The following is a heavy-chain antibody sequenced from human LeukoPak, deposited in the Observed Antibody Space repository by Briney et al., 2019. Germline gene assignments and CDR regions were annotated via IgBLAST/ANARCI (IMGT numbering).Heavy chain of an antibody. Sequence: PGGSLRLSCAASGFTFSNHWIHSVRQAPGKGLEWVANIKQDGSEKYYVDSVNGRFTISRDNAKNSLYLQMNSLRAEDTAMYYCARDSAGNDYWGQGTLVTVSS. CDR2: IKQDGSEK. V-gene: IGHV3-7*01. D-gene: IGHD6-13*01. J-gene: IGHJ4*02. CDR3: ARDSAGNDY. CDR1: GFTFSNHW.